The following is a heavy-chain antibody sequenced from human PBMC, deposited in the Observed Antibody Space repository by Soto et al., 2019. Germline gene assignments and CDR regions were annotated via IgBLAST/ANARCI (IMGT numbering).Heavy chain of an antibody. V-gene: IGHV3-21*01. CDR2: ISSSSSYI. CDR3: ARGGEGQWRDAYYYYGMDV. J-gene: IGHJ6*02. CDR1: GFTFSSYS. D-gene: IGHD6-19*01. Sequence: EVQLVESGGGLVKPGGSLRLSCAAAGFTFSSYSMNWVRQAPGKGLEWVSSISSSSSYIYYADSVKGRFTISRDNAKNSLYLQMNSLRAADTAGYDCARGGEGQWRDAYYYYGMDVWGQGTTVTVSS.